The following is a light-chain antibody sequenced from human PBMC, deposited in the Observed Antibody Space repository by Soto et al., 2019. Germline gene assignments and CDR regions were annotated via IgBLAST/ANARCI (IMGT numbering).Light chain of an antibody. CDR3: QQLNSYSIT. Sequence: DIQMTQSPSTLSGSVGDRVTITCRASQTISSWLAWYQQKPGTAPKLLIYAASTLQSGVPSRFSGSGSGTEFTLTISSLQPEDFATYYCQQLNSYSITFGQGTRLEIK. J-gene: IGKJ5*01. CDR1: QTISSW. CDR2: AAS. V-gene: IGKV1-5*01.